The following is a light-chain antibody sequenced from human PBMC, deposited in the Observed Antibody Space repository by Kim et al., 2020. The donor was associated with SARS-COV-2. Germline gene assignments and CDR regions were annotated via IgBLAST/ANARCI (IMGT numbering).Light chain of an antibody. V-gene: IGLV2-14*03. CDR1: SSDVGGYNY. CDR3: SSYTSSSTLA. CDR2: DVS. Sequence: GQSITISCPGTSSDVGGYNYVSWYQQHPGKAPKLMIYDVSNRPSGVSNRFSGSKSGNTASLTISGLQAEDEADYYCSSYTSSSTLAFGGGTQLTVL. J-gene: IGLJ2*01.